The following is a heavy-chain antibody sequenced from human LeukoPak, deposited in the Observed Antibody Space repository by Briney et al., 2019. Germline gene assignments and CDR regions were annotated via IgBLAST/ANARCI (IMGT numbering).Heavy chain of an antibody. CDR3: ARGDGVYVY. CDR1: GFTVSSNY. J-gene: IGHJ4*02. D-gene: IGHD5/OR15-5a*01. Sequence: QAGGSLRLSCAASGFTVSSNYMTWVRQAPGQGLEWVSVIYLGGTTYYADSVKGRFTISRDNSKNTVYLQMNSLRVEDTAVYYCARGDGVYVYWGQGTLVTVSS. CDR2: IYLGGTT. V-gene: IGHV3-53*01.